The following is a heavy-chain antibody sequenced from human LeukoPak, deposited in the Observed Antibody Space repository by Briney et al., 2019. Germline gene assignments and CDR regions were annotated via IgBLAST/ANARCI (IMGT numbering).Heavy chain of an antibody. CDR1: GYSITSGQY. V-gene: IGHV4-38-2*02. D-gene: IGHD2-21*01. CDR3: ARVGYYPDYYMDV. J-gene: IGHJ6*03. CDR2: IFHSGST. Sequence: SETLSLTCTVSGYSITSGQYWGGSRQPPEEGLEWIGTIFHSGSTYYNPSLKSRVTISVDTPKNQFSLKLSSVTAADTAVYFCARVGYYPDYYMDVWGKGTTVTVSS.